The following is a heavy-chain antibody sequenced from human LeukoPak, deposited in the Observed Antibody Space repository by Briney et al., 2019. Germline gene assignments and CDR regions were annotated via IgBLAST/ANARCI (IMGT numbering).Heavy chain of an antibody. CDR1: GYSFTSYY. V-gene: IGHV1-46*01. Sequence: ASVKVSCKASGYSFTSYYMHWVRQAPGQGLEWMGIINPSGGSTSYAQKFQGRVTMTRDMSTSTVYMELSSLRSEDTAVYYCARSVGARDYFDYWGQGTLVTVSS. J-gene: IGHJ4*02. CDR2: INPSGGST. CDR3: ARSVGARDYFDY. D-gene: IGHD1-26*01.